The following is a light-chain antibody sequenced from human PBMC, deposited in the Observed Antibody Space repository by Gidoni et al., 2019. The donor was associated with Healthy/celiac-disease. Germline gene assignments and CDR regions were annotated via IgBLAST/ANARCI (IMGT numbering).Light chain of an antibody. J-gene: IGKJ1*01. Sequence: LQLTQSPSFLSAFVGDRVTITCRASQGISSYLAWYQQKPGKAPKLLIYAASTLQSGVPSRFSGSGSGTEFTLTISSLQPEDFATYYCQQLNSYPTFGQGTKVEIK. CDR3: QQLNSYPT. CDR1: QGISSY. CDR2: AAS. V-gene: IGKV1-9*01.